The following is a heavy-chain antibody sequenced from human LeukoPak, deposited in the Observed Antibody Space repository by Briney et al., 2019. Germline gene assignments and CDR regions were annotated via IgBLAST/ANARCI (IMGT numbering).Heavy chain of an antibody. CDR3: ARGGVVVVAAMPDY. CDR1: GFTFSSYW. V-gene: IGHV3-7*03. J-gene: IGHJ4*02. CDR2: IKKDGSEK. D-gene: IGHD2-15*01. Sequence: GGSLRLSCAASGFTFSSYWMSWVRQAPGKGLEWVANIKKDGSEKYYVDSVKGRFTISRDNAKNSLYLQMNSLRAEDTALYYCARGGVVVVAAMPDYWGQGTLVTVSS.